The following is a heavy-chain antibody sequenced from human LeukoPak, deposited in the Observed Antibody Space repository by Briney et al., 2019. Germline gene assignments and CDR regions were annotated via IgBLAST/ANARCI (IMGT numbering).Heavy chain of an antibody. Sequence: ASVKVSCRASGYTFTSYYMHWVRQAPGQGLEWMGIINPSGGSTSYAQKFQGRVTMTRGMSTSTVYMELSSLRSEDTAVYYCARDSPWELLSNWFDPWGQGTLVTVSS. J-gene: IGHJ5*02. CDR1: GYTFTSYY. CDR3: ARDSPWELLSNWFDP. CDR2: INPSGGST. D-gene: IGHD1-26*01. V-gene: IGHV1-46*01.